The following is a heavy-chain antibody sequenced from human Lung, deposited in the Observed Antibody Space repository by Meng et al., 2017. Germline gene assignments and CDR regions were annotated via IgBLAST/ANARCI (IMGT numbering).Heavy chain of an antibody. Sequence: QVQRVQSGAEGKKPGASVKVSCKASGYPFPDYWLHWVRRAPGQGLEWMGRINPKSGDTHYAQRFQGRVTMTGDTSISTAYMELSGLRSDDTAMYYCARDEDISAAGKLFGDYWGQGTLVTVSS. V-gene: IGHV1-2*06. CDR1: GYPFPDYW. CDR2: INPKSGDT. D-gene: IGHD6-13*01. CDR3: ARDEDISAAGKLFGDY. J-gene: IGHJ4*02.